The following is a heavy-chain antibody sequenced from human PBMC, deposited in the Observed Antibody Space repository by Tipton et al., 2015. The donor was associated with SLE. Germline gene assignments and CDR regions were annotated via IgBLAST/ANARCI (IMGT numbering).Heavy chain of an antibody. CDR1: GFTFSSYN. Sequence: SLRLSCEASGFTFSSYNMNWVRQAPGKGLEWVSSISSNSLYIYYADSVKGRFTISRDNAKKSLYLQMNSLRVEDTAVYYCARVISLAGPDYFDFWGQGTLVTVSS. CDR2: ISSNSLYI. J-gene: IGHJ4*02. D-gene: IGHD6-19*01. CDR3: ARVISLAGPDYFDF. V-gene: IGHV3-21*01.